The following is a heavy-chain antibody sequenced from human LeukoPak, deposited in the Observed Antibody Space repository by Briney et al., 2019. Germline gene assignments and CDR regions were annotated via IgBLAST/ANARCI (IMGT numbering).Heavy chain of an antibody. D-gene: IGHD6-13*01. CDR3: AAQYSDTWYVGSY. J-gene: IGHJ4*02. CDR1: GFTFSNFA. Sequence: PGGSLRLSCATSGFTFSNFAMSWVRQAPGKGLEWVSCITDSGGKTYYPDSVKGRFTISRDNSKNTLFLQMNSLRAEDTAVYYCAAQYSDTWYVGSYWGQGTLVTVSS. V-gene: IGHV3-23*01. CDR2: ITDSGGKT.